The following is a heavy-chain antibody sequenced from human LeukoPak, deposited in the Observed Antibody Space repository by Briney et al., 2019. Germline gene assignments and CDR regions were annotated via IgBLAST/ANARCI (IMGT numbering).Heavy chain of an antibody. Sequence: SETLSLTCTVSGYSISSGYYWGWSRPPPGKGLEGIGISYHSGSTYYNPSLKSRVTISVDTAKNQFSLQLSSVTAADTAVYFCARAGINDYSRYWGQGIPVIVSS. V-gene: IGHV4-38-2*02. CDR3: ARAGINDYSRY. CDR2: SYHSGST. J-gene: IGHJ4*02. D-gene: IGHD4-11*01. CDR1: GYSISSGYY.